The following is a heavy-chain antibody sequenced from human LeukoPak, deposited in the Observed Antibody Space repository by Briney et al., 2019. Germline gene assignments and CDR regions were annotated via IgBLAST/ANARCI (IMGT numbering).Heavy chain of an antibody. V-gene: IGHV4-31*03. CDR3: ARDRLDFWSGYYTAVNNRGAYMDV. J-gene: IGHJ6*03. Sequence: SQTLSLTCTVSGGPINTGYYWNWIRLHPEKGLEWIGQISDSGNTNYNPSLKGRVSMSVDTSQNQFSLKLSSVTAADTAVYYCARDRLDFWSGYYTAVNNRGAYMDVWDKGTTVTVSS. D-gene: IGHD3-3*01. CDR1: GGPINTGYY. CDR2: ISDSGNT.